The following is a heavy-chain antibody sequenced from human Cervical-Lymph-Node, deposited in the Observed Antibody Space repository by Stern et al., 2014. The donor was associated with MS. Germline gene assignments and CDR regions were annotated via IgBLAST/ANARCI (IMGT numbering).Heavy chain of an antibody. V-gene: IGHV5-51*03. CDR2: IYPGDSDI. CDR1: GYNFINYW. CDR3: ARWSVACDY. J-gene: IGHJ4*02. D-gene: IGHD2-21*01. Sequence: VQLVQSGAELKKPGESLKISCKTSGYNFINYWIAWVRQVPGKGLEWIGIIYPGDSDIRYSPSFQGHVTMSVDRSITTAYLQWNSLKASDSGVYYCARWSVACDYWGQGALITVSS.